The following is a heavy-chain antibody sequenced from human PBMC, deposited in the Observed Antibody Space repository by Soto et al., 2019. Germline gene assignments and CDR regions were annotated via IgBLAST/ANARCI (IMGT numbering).Heavy chain of an antibody. D-gene: IGHD2-21*02. J-gene: IGHJ4*02. V-gene: IGHV1-18*01. CDR2: ISGYNGNT. Sequence: QVQLVQSGGEVKKPGASVKVSCKTSGYTFTTYGISWVRQAPGQGLEWMGWISGYNGNTHYTQSLQGRVTMTTDKSTSTAYMELRSLRADDTAVYYCARVLVGVTAPFDYWGQGTLVTVSS. CDR3: ARVLVGVTAPFDY. CDR1: GYTFTTYG.